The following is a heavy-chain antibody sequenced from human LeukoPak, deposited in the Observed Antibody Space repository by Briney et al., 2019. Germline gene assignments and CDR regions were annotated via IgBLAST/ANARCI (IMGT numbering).Heavy chain of an antibody. Sequence: ASVKVSCKASGGTFISYAISWVRQAPGQGLEWMGGIIPIFGTANYAQKFQGRVTIPADESTSTAYMELSSLRSEDTAVYYCARDAMADCGGDCQTQNGYWGQGTLVTVSS. D-gene: IGHD2-21*01. V-gene: IGHV1-69*13. CDR2: IIPIFGTA. CDR3: ARDAMADCGGDCQTQNGY. CDR1: GGTFISYA. J-gene: IGHJ4*02.